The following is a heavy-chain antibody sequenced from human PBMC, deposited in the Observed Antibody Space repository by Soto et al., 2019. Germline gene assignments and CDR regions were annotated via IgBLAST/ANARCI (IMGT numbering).Heavy chain of an antibody. CDR3: ARRRSYYYYYGMDV. J-gene: IGHJ6*02. V-gene: IGHV4-34*01. CDR1: GGSFSGYY. CDR2: INHSGST. Sequence: SETLSLTCAVYGGSFSGYYWSWIRQPPGKGLEWIGEINHSGSTNYNPSLKSRVTISVDTSKNQFSLKLSSVTAADTAVYYCARRRSYYYYYGMDVWGQGTTVTVSS.